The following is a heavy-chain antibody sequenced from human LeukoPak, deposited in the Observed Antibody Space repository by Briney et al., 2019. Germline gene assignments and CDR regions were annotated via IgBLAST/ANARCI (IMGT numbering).Heavy chain of an antibody. V-gene: IGHV7-4-1*02. CDR1: GYTFTSYA. D-gene: IGHD4-17*01. CDR2: INTNTGNP. J-gene: IGHJ4*02. CDR3: ARDNLVTVTTDPPV. Sequence: ASVKVSCKASGYTFTSYAMNWVRQAPGQGLEWMGWINTNTGNPTYAQGFTGRFVFSLDTSVSTAYLQISSLKAEDTAVYYCARDNLVTVTTDPPVWGQGTLVTVSS.